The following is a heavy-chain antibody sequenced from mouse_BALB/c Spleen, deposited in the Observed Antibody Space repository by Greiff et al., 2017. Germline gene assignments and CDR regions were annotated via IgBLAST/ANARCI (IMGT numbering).Heavy chain of an antibody. V-gene: IGHV1-47*01. CDR3: ARRGRYDVWYFDV. CDR2: FHPYNDDT. J-gene: IGHJ1*01. D-gene: IGHD2-14*01. Sequence: QVQLQQSGAELVKPGASVKMSYKAFGYTFTTYPIEWMKQNHGKSLEWIGNFHPYNDDTKYNEKFKGKAKLTVEKSSSTVYLELSRLTSDDSAVYYCARRGRYDVWYFDVWGAGTTVTVSS. CDR1: GYTFTTYP.